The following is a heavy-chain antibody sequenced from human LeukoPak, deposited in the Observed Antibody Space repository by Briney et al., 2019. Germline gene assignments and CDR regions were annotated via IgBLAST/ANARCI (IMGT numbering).Heavy chain of an antibody. D-gene: IGHD5-12*01. CDR1: GGTFSSYA. J-gene: IGHJ4*02. CDR2: IIPILGIA. V-gene: IGHV1-69*04. Sequence: GASVKVSCKASGGTFSSYAISWVRQAPGQGLEWMGRIIPILGIANYAQKFQGRVTITADKSTSTAYMELSSLRSDDTAVYYCARDRERDGYNYRDFDYWGQGTLVTVSS. CDR3: ARDRERDGYNYRDFDY.